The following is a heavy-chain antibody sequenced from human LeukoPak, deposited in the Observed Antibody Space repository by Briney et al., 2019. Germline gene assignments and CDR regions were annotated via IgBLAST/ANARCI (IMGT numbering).Heavy chain of an antibody. V-gene: IGHV3-23*01. J-gene: IGHJ5*02. CDR2: ISGSGDST. CDR3: GVDIVVVPGAPNWFDP. CDR1: GFTFSDYY. Sequence: GGSLRLSCAASGFTFSDYYMSWIRQAPGKGLEWVSAISGSGDSTYYADSVKGRFTISRDNSKNTLYLQMNSLRAEDTAVYYCGVDIVVVPGAPNWFDPWGQGTLVTVSS. D-gene: IGHD2-2*01.